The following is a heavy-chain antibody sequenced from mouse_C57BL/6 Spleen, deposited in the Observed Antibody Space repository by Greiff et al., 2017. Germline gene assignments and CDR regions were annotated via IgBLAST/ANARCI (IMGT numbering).Heavy chain of an antibody. CDR1: GFTFSDYG. D-gene: IGHD1-1*01. V-gene: IGHV5-17*01. J-gene: IGHJ4*01. CDR2: ISSGSSTI. CDR3: ARRYYGSTYYAMDY. Sequence: VQLVESGGGLVKPGGSLKLSCAASGFTFSDYGMHWVRQAPEKGLEWVAYISSGSSTIYYADTVKGRFTISRDNAKNTLCLQMTSLRSEDTAMYYCARRYYGSTYYAMDYWGQGTSVTVSS.